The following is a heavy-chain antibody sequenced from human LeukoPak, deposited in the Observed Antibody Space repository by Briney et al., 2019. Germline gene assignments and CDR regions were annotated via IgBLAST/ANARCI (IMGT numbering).Heavy chain of an antibody. J-gene: IGHJ3*02. CDR3: AKSLFTSATGTGRAFHI. CDR2: ISASGDVT. Sequence: GGSLRLSCAASGFTFGPYTMNWVRQAPGRGLEWVSAISASGDVTFYADSLRGRFTISRDNSKSTLYLQMNGLRAEDTAIFYCAKSLFTSATGTGRAFHIWGQGTRVTVSS. D-gene: IGHD1-1*01. CDR1: GFTFGPYT. V-gene: IGHV3-23*01.